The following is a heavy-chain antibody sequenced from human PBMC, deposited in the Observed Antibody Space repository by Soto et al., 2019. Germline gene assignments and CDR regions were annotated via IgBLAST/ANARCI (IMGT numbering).Heavy chain of an antibody. CDR2: MWYDGSQK. Sequence: GGSLRLSCSTSGFTFSNYGFHWVRQAPGKGLEWVAVMWYDGSQKYYASSVKGRFTVSRDNSKNTVFLQMSSLRAEDTAIYNCARDDCSTTSCLAYWGQGTLVNVSS. V-gene: IGHV3-33*01. CDR1: GFTFSNYG. D-gene: IGHD2-2*01. J-gene: IGHJ4*02. CDR3: ARDDCSTTSCLAY.